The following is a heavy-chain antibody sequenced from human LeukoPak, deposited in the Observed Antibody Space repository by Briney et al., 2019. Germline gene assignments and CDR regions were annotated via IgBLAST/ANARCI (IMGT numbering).Heavy chain of an antibody. CDR2: IYYSGST. V-gene: IGHV4-59*01. Sequence: SETLSLTCTVSGGSISSYYWSWIRQPPGKGLEWIGYIYYSGSTNYNPSLKSRVTISVDTSKNQFSLKLSSVTAADTAVYYCARASNIVVVPAAPSDAFDIWGQGTMVTVSS. CDR3: ARASNIVVVPAAPSDAFDI. CDR1: GGSISSYY. D-gene: IGHD2-2*01. J-gene: IGHJ3*02.